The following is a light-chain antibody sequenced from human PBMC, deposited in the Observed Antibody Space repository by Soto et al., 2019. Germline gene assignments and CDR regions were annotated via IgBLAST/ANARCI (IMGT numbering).Light chain of an antibody. CDR3: SSYANGNTLVV. CDR1: NSDVGGYNY. V-gene: IGLV2-14*01. CDR2: DVS. Sequence: QSALTQPASVSGSPRQSITISCTGTNSDVGGYNYVSWYQQHPGRAPKLMIYDVSNRPSGVSNRFSGSKSGNTASLTISGLQAEDEADYYCSSYANGNTLVVFGGGTQLTVL. J-gene: IGLJ3*02.